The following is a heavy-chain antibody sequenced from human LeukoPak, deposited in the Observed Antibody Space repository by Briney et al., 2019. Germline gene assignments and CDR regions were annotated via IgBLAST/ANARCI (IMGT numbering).Heavy chain of an antibody. Sequence: ASVKVSCKASGYTFTSYDINWVRQATGQGLEWMGWMNPNSGNTGYAQKFQGRVTMTRNTSISTAYMELSSLRSEDTAVYYCARGSMVRGGAFHYYYYYYMDVWGKGTTVTISS. CDR3: ARGSMVRGGAFHYYYYYYMDV. J-gene: IGHJ6*03. CDR2: MNPNSGNT. CDR1: GYTFTSYD. V-gene: IGHV1-8*01. D-gene: IGHD3-10*01.